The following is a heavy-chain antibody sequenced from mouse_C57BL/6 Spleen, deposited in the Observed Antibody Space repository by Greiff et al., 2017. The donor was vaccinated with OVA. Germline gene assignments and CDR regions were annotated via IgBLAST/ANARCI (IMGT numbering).Heavy chain of an antibody. CDR3: ARWIYYGYDGYAMDY. J-gene: IGHJ4*01. CDR1: GYTFTSYW. D-gene: IGHD2-2*01. CDR2: IDPSDSET. Sequence: QVQLKQPGAELVRPGSSVKLSCKASGYTFTSYWMHWVKQRPIQGLEWIGNIDPSDSETHYNQKFKDKATLTVDKSSSTAYMQLSSLTSEDSAVYYCARWIYYGYDGYAMDYWGQGTSVTVSS. V-gene: IGHV1-52*01.